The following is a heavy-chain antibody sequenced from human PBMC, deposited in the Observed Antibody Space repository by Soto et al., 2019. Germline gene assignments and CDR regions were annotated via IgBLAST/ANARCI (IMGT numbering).Heavy chain of an antibody. J-gene: IGHJ4*02. CDR3: ARVGSTTVVTPFYFDY. D-gene: IGHD4-17*01. Sequence: PGGSLRLSCAASGFTFSSYEMNWVRQAPGKGLEWVSYISSSGSTIYYADSVKGRFTISRDNAKNSLYLQMNSLRAEDTAVYYCARVGSTTVVTPFYFDYWGQGTLVTVSS. CDR1: GFTFSSYE. V-gene: IGHV3-48*03. CDR2: ISSSGSTI.